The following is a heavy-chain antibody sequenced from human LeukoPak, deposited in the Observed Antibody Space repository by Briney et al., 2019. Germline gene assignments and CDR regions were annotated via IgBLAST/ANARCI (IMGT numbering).Heavy chain of an antibody. D-gene: IGHD3-22*01. CDR3: ARGPYSYDSSGAFDI. V-gene: IGHV4-39*07. Sequence: PSETLSLTCTVSGGSISSSSYYWGWIRQPPGKGLEWIGSIYYSGSAYYNPSLKSRVTISVDTSKNQFSLKLSSVTAADTAVYFCARGPYSYDSSGAFDIWGQGTMVTVSS. CDR2: IYYSGSA. CDR1: GGSISSSSYY. J-gene: IGHJ3*02.